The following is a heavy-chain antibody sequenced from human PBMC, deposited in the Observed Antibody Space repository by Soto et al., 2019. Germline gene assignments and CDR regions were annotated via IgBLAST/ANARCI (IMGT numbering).Heavy chain of an antibody. CDR2: ISYDGSNK. Sequence: QVQLVESGGGVVQPGRSLRLSCAASGFTFSSYAMHWVRQAPGKGLEWVAVISYDGSNKYYADSVKGRFTISRDNSKNTLYLQMNSLRAEDTAVYYCARGEISGLTDYWGQGTLVTVSS. V-gene: IGHV3-30-3*01. CDR3: ARGEISGLTDY. CDR1: GFTFSSYA. J-gene: IGHJ4*02. D-gene: IGHD6-19*01.